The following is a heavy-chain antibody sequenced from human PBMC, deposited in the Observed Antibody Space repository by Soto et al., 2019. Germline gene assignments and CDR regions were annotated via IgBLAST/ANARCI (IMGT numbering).Heavy chain of an antibody. D-gene: IGHD2-8*01. CDR1: GFIFSNYG. CDR3: ARDQGEILAAPADNNGLSNRLDS. J-gene: IGHJ5*01. V-gene: IGHV3-33*01. Sequence: QVKVVESGGGVVQPGRSLRLSCEASGFIFSNYGMHWVRQAPGKGLEWLAAIWSDGVHKHYADSVKGRFSTSRDNSQNTVYIQINSLIGEDTAVYYCARDQGEILAAPADNNGLSNRLDSWGQGTLVTVSS. CDR2: IWSDGVHK.